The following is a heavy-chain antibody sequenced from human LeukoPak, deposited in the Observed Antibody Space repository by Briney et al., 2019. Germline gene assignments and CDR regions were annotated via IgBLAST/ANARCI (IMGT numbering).Heavy chain of an antibody. CDR1: GGSISSYY. D-gene: IGHD3-22*01. Sequence: SETLSLTCTVSGGSISSYYWSWIRQPPGKGLEWIGYTYYSGITNYNPSLKSRVTISVDTSKNQFSLKLSSVTAADTAVYYCARETIIVGRAEFGPWGQRTLVTVSS. CDR2: TYYSGIT. J-gene: IGHJ5*02. V-gene: IGHV4-59*01. CDR3: ARETIIVGRAEFGP.